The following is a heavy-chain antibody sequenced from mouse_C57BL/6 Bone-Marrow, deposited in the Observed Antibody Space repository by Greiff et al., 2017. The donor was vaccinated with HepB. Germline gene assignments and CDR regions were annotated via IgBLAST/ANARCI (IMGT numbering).Heavy chain of an antibody. D-gene: IGHD2-3*01. Sequence: EVMLVESGGGLVKPGGSLKLSCAASGFTFSSYAMSWVRQTPEKRLEWVATISDGGSYTYYPDNVKGRYTISRDNAKNNLYLQMSHLQSEDTAMYYCARDSRWLPYYFDYWGEGTTLAVSS. CDR1: GFTFSSYA. V-gene: IGHV5-4*01. CDR2: ISDGGSYT. CDR3: ARDSRWLPYYFDY. J-gene: IGHJ2*01.